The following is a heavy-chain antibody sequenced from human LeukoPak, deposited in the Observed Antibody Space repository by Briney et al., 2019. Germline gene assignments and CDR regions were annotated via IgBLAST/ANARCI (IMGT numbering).Heavy chain of an antibody. CDR1: VGSFSGYY. CDR2: INHSGST. CDR3: ARRYYGSGSHCCHMDV. D-gene: IGHD3-10*01. V-gene: IGHV4-34*01. Sequence: SETLSLTCAVYVGSFSGYYWSWIRQPPGKGLGWVGEINHSGSTNYNSSLKGRVTISVDTSKNQFSLTLSSVTAADTAVYYCARRYYGSGSHCCHMDVWGKGTTITVS. J-gene: IGHJ6*03.